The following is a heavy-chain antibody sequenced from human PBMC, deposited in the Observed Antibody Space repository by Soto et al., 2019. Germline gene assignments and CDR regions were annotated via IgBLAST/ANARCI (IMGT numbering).Heavy chain of an antibody. J-gene: IGHJ6*02. V-gene: IGHV3-66*01. CDR3: AREPPIPIAAYGMDV. CDR1: GFTVSSNY. D-gene: IGHD6-13*01. CDR2: IYSGGST. Sequence: EVQLVESGGGLVQPGGSLRLSCAASGFTVSSNYMSWVRQAPGKGLEWVSVIYSGGSTYYADSVKGRFTISRDNSKNTLYLQMNSLRAEDTAVYYCAREPPIPIAAYGMDVWGQGTTVTVSS.